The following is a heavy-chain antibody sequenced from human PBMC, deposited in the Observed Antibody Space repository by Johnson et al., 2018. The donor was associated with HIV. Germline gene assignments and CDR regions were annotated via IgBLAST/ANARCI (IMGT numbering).Heavy chain of an antibody. D-gene: IGHD6-13*01. CDR3: ARSWGIADI. CDR1: GFTFSSYA. CDR2: ISWNSGSI. Sequence: VQLVESGGGLVQPGGSLRLSCAASGFTFSSYAMSWVRQAPGKGLEWVSGISWNSGSIGYADSVKGRFTISRDNAKNSLYLQMNSLRAEDTAVYYCARSWGIADIWGQGTMVTVSS. J-gene: IGHJ3*02. V-gene: IGHV3-9*01.